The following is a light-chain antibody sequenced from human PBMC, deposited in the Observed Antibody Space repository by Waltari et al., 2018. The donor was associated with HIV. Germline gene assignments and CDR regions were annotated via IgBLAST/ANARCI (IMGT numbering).Light chain of an antibody. CDR1: QNIDTY. J-gene: IGKJ1*01. CDR2: AAS. Sequence: IQMTQSPSSLSASVRDRVTITCRASQNIDTYLNGYQQKPGKAPKLLIYAASNLQRGVSSRFSGSGPGTTFTLTVTDLQPDDNGTYYCQQSYTTPRTFGQGTKLEI. CDR3: QQSYTTPRT. V-gene: IGKV1-39*01.